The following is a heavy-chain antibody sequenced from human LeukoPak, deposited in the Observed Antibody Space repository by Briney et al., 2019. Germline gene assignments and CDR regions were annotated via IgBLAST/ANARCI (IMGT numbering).Heavy chain of an antibody. V-gene: IGHV4-38-2*01. J-gene: IGHJ4*02. CDR1: GYSISSGYY. CDR3: AGVHYFDY. D-gene: IGHD3-10*01. CDR2: IYHSGST. Sequence: SETVSLTCAVSGYSISSGYYWGWIRQPPGKGLEWIGSIYHSGSTYYNPSLKSRVTISVDTSKNQFSLKLSSVTAADTAVYYCAGVHYFDYWGQGTLVTVSS.